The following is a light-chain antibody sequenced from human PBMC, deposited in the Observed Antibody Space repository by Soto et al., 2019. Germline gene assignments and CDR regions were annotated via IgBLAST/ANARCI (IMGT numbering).Light chain of an antibody. CDR2: DAS. V-gene: IGKV3-20*01. J-gene: IGKJ4*01. CDR1: QTITSRY. CDR3: QQYGSSIT. Sequence: PGERATLSCRASQTITSRYLAWYQQRPGQAPRLLIFDASSRATGIPDRFSGSGSGTDFTLTISRLDPEDFAVYYCQQYGSSITFGGGIKVEIK.